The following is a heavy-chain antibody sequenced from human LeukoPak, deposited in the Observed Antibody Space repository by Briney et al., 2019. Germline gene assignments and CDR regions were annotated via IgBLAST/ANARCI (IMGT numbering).Heavy chain of an antibody. D-gene: IGHD1-26*01. J-gene: IGHJ4*02. CDR1: SDTFTNYG. CDR3: ARGMGSTTFADFDY. Sequence: ASVKVSCKASSDTFTNYGISGLRQAPGHRLEWLGWISTYNGNTNYAQKLQGRVTMTTDTSTSTAYMELRSLRSDDTAVYYCARGMGSTTFADFDYWGQGTLVTVSS. CDR2: ISTYNGNT. V-gene: IGHV1-18*01.